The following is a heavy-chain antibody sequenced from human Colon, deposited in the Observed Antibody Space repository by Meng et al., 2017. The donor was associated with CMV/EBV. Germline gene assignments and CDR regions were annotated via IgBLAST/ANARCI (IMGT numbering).Heavy chain of an antibody. D-gene: IGHD3-16*01. CDR3: ARDWGGWYYGMDV. V-gene: IGHV3-48*03. CDR2: ISANGRTI. CDR1: GFTFSSYE. J-gene: IGHJ6*02. Sequence: GESLKISCAASGFTFSSYEMNWVRQAPGKGLEWVSYISANGRTIYYADSVKGRFTISRDNSKNTLYLQMNSLRAEDTAVYYCARDWGGWYYGMDVWGQGTTVTVSS.